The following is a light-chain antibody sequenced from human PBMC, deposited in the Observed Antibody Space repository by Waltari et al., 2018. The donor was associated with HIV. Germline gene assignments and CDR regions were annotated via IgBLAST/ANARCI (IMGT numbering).Light chain of an antibody. CDR3: LQGYSSILT. CDR1: EYINTF. Sequence: IQVTQSPSSLSASVGDRVPIICRTSEYINTFLNWFQQKPGKIPRLLIYGASRLESGVPSRFSGTGSGTDFTLTISGLQPEDFATYYCLQGYSSILTFGPGTKVEVK. J-gene: IGKJ3*01. V-gene: IGKV1-39*01. CDR2: GAS.